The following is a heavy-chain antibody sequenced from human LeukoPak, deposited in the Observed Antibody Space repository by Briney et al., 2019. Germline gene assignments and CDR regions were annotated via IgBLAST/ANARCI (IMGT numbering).Heavy chain of an antibody. CDR1: GGSISGYY. CDR3: VRAETYYYGSGSSNWFDP. V-gene: IGHV4-59*08. J-gene: IGHJ5*02. CDR2: IYYSGTT. Sequence: PSETLSLTCSVSGGSISGYYWSWIRQSPGKGLEWIGYIYYSGTTIYNPSLKSRVTISVDTSNNQFPLKLSSVTAADTAVYFCVRAETYYYGSGSSNWFDPWGQGTLVTVSS. D-gene: IGHD3-10*01.